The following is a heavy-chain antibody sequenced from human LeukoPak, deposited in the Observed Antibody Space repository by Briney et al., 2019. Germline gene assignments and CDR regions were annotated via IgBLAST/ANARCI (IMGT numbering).Heavy chain of an antibody. CDR1: GFIFSTYA. Sequence: GGSLRLSCAASGFIFSTYAMHWVRQAPGKGLEYVSAISSDGGSTYYANSVKGRFTISRDNSKNTLFLQMGSLRDDDMAVYFCARDVSSGWSFYLDYWGQGTLVTVSS. V-gene: IGHV3-64*01. CDR3: ARDVSSGWSFYLDY. D-gene: IGHD6-19*01. CDR2: ISSDGGST. J-gene: IGHJ4*02.